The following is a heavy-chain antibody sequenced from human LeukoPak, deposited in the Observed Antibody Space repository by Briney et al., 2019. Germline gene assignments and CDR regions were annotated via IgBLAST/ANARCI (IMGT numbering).Heavy chain of an antibody. D-gene: IGHD1-1*01. CDR3: ARVRNERTDYYYYGMDV. J-gene: IGHJ6*04. CDR1: GGTFSSYA. CDR2: IIPIFGTA. Sequence: SVKVSCKASGGTFSSYAISWVRQAPGQGLEWMGGIIPIFGTANYAQKFQGRVTITADKSTSTAYMELSSLRSEDTAVYYCARVRNERTDYYYYGMDVWGKGATVTVSS. V-gene: IGHV1-69*06.